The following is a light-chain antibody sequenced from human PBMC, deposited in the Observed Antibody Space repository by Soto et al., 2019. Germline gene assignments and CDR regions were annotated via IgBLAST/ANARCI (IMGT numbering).Light chain of an antibody. V-gene: IGLV2-14*03. J-gene: IGLJ2*01. CDR1: SSDVGGYNY. CDR3: NSYASVNSPVL. CDR2: GVS. Sequence: QSALTQPASLSGSPGQSITISCTGTSSDVGGYNYVSWYQQHPGKAPRLMIYGVSNRPLGVSYRFSGSKSGNTASLTISGLQSEDEADYYCNSYASVNSPVLFGGWTKLTVL.